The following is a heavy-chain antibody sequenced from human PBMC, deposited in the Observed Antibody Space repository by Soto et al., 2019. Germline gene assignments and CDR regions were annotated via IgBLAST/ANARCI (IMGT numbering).Heavy chain of an antibody. Sequence: LXLTCVVYGGTFSGYYWSWIRQPPWKGLEWLGEINHIGSTTYNSALKSRVAMSIDTSKKQFSLKLTSVTVADTAVYYCASGIRGLGAAGAVAWFDPWGQGTLVTVSS. CDR3: ASGIRGLGAAGAVAWFDP. V-gene: IGHV4-34*01. J-gene: IGHJ5*02. D-gene: IGHD6-13*01. CDR2: INHIGST. CDR1: GGTFSGYY.